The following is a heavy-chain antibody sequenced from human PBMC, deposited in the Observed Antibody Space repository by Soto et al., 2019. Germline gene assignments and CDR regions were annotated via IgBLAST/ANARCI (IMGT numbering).Heavy chain of an antibody. CDR1: GFSVRSNY. Sequence: GGSLRLSCAISGFSVRSNYLSGVRQAPGKGLEWVSVHYSGGSTYYADSVQGRFTISRDKSNNTLHLQMRRVRAEDTAVYFCARHRHPRGAVGATSPLDPWGQGTQVTVSS. J-gene: IGHJ5*02. CDR2: HYSGGST. CDR3: ARHRHPRGAVGATSPLDP. D-gene: IGHD1-26*01. V-gene: IGHV3-53*01.